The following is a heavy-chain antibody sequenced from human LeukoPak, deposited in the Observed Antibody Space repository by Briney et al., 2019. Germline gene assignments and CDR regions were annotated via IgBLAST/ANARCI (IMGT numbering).Heavy chain of an antibody. J-gene: IGHJ4*02. CDR1: GYTFTSYY. V-gene: IGHV1-46*01. CDR2: INPSGGST. Sequence: ASVKVSCKASGYTFTSYYMHWVRQAPGRGLEWMGIINPSGGSTSYAQKFQGRVTMTRDTSTSTVYMELSSLRSEDTGVYYCARGDDKILTGYLFDYWGQGTLVTVSS. D-gene: IGHD3-9*01. CDR3: ARGDDKILTGYLFDY.